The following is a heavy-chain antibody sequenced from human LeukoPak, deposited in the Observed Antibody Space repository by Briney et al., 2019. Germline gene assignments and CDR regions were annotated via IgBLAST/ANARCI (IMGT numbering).Heavy chain of an antibody. CDR3: ATAHYDFWSGSTSFDY. CDR1: GGSISSSNW. CDR2: IYHSGST. D-gene: IGHD3-3*01. V-gene: IGHV4-4*02. Sequence: SGTLSLTCAVSGGSISSSNWWSWVRPPPGKGLEWIGEIYHSGSTNYNPSLKSRVTISVDKSKNQFSLKLSSVTAADTAVYYCATAHYDFWSGSTSFDYWGQGTLVTVSS. J-gene: IGHJ4*02.